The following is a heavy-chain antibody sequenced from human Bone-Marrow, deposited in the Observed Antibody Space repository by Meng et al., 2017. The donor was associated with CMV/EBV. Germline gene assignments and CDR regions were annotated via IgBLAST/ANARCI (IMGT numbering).Heavy chain of an antibody. D-gene: IGHD2-8*01. CDR1: GFTFSSYS. J-gene: IGHJ6*02. CDR2: ISSSGSTI. CDR3: ARVRLMWGMDV. Sequence: GESLKTSCAASGFTFSSYSMNWVRQAPGKGLEWVSYISSSGSTIYYADSVKGRFTISRDNAKNSLYLQMNSLRAEDTAVYYCARVRLMWGMDVWGQGTTVTVSS. V-gene: IGHV3-48*04.